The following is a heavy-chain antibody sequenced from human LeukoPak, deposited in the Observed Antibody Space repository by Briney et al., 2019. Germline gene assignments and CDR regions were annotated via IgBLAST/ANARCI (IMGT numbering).Heavy chain of an antibody. CDR1: GFTFSSYW. J-gene: IGHJ4*02. V-gene: IGHV3-74*01. CDR2: INSDGSST. CDR3: ASTSVVTAIDY. D-gene: IGHD4-23*01. Sequence: PGGSLRLSCAASGFTFSSYWMHWVRQAPAKGLVWVSRINSDGSSTTYADSVKGRFTISRDNAKNTLYLQMNSLRAEDTAVYYCASTSVVTAIDYWGQGTLVTVSS.